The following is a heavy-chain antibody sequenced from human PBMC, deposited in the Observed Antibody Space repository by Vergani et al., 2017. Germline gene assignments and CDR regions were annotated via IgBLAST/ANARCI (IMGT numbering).Heavy chain of an antibody. Sequence: QLQLQESGPGLVKPSETLSLICTVSGGSINPSGSFWGWIRQSPGKGLEWIGITNYVGRTYYIPSLQSRATVFVDTSKNQFSLNLTSVTAADTAVYYCARWRGDNWYFDLWGRGTLVTVSS. CDR3: ARWRGDNWYFDL. D-gene: IGHD3-3*01. CDR2: TNYVGRT. V-gene: IGHV4-39*01. CDR1: GGSINPSGSF. J-gene: IGHJ2*01.